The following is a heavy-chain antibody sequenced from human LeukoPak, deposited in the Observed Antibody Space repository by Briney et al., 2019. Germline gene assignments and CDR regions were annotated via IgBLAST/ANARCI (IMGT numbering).Heavy chain of an antibody. CDR2: INPSGGST. V-gene: IGHV1-46*01. D-gene: IGHD3-16*01. J-gene: IGHJ5*02. CDR1: GYTFTSYY. CDR3: AREANLGQLRGGNWFDP. Sequence: ASVKVSCKASGYTFTSYYMHWVRQAPGQGLEWMGIINPSGGSTSYAQKFQGRVTMTRDTSTSTVYMELSSLRSEDTAVYYCAREANLGQLRGGNWFDPWGQGTLVIVSS.